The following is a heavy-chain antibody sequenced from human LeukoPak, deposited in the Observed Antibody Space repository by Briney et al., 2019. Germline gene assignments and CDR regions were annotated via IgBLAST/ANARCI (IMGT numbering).Heavy chain of an antibody. CDR1: GGSISRFL. Sequence: SETLSLTCTVSGGSISRFLWSWIRQPPGKGLEWIGYISYSKTTYYNPSLTGRVTISADTSKNQFSLRLHSVTAADTAVYYCASLGHFGDYVRVDYWGQGTRVTVSS. CDR2: ISYSKTT. CDR3: ASLGHFGDYVRVDY. D-gene: IGHD4-17*01. J-gene: IGHJ4*02. V-gene: IGHV4-59*08.